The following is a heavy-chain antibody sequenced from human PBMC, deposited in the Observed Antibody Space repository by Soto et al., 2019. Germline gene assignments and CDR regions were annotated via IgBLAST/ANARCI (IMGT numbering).Heavy chain of an antibody. Sequence: SETLSLTCTVSGGSISSYYWSWIRQPPGKGLEWIGYIYYSGSTNYNPSLKSRVTISVDTSKNQFSLKLSSVTAADTAVYYCARIMTTVTHWYFDYWGQGTLVTVSS. CDR1: GGSISSYY. D-gene: IGHD4-4*01. J-gene: IGHJ4*02. CDR3: ARIMTTVTHWYFDY. CDR2: IYYSGST. V-gene: IGHV4-59*01.